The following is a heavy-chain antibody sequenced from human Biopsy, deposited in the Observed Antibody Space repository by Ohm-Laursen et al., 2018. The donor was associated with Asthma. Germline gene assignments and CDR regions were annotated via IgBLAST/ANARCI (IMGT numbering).Heavy chain of an antibody. CDR2: IYYSGST. V-gene: IGHV4-61*08. CDR3: ARGISRVTGLFDHFDS. J-gene: IGHJ4*02. Sequence: SETLSLTWTVSYGSITSGGYYWTWIRQPPGKGLEWIGHIYYSGSTNYQPSLKSRVTISVDTSKNQFSLKLRSVTAADAAVYYCARGISRVTGLFDHFDSWGQGTLVTVSS. D-gene: IGHD2-21*02. CDR1: YGSITSGGYY.